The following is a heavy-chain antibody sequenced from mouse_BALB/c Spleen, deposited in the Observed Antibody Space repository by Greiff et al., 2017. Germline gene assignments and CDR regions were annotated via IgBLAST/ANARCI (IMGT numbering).Heavy chain of an antibody. CDR2: ISSGGST. CDR1: GFTFSSYA. D-gene: IGHD1-3*01. Sequence: EVHLVESGGGLVKPGGSLKLSCAASGFTFSSYAMSWVRQTPEKRLEWVASISSGGSTYYPDSVKGRFTISRDNARNILYLQMSSLRSEDTAMYYCARGPGLKRVYAMDYWGQGTSVTVSS. J-gene: IGHJ4*01. V-gene: IGHV5-6-5*01. CDR3: ARGPGLKRVYAMDY.